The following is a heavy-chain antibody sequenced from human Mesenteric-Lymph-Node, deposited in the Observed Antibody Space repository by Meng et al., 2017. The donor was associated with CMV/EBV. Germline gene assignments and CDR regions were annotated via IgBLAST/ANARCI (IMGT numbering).Heavy chain of an antibody. V-gene: IGHV4-59*02. CDR2: IYYSGTT. CDR1: GVSVSTYY. J-gene: IGHJ4*02. CDR3: TRDQDGVVN. Sequence: TLSHTGNVSGVSVSTYYWAWIRQHPGKALEWIGYIYYSGTTKYNPSLESRVTMSVDTSKNQFSLKVTSVTAADTAMYYCTRDQDGVVNWGQGTLVTVSS. D-gene: IGHD3-3*01.